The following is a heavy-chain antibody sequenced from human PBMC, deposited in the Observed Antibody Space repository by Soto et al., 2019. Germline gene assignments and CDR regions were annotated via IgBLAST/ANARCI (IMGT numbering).Heavy chain of an antibody. Sequence: ASVKVSCKASGYTFTSYGISWVRQAPGQGLEWMGWISAYNGNTNYAQKLQGRVTMTTDTSTSTAYMELRSLRSDDTAVYYCAREGYCTNGVCLYYFDYWGQGTLVIVSS. CDR3: AREGYCTNGVCLYYFDY. J-gene: IGHJ4*02. CDR2: ISAYNGNT. V-gene: IGHV1-18*01. D-gene: IGHD2-8*01. CDR1: GYTFTSYG.